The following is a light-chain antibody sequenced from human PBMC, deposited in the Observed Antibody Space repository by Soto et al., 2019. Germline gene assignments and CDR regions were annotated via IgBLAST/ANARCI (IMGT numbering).Light chain of an antibody. CDR1: SSDVGAYNF. CDR3: SAYTTDKTLL. J-gene: IGLJ3*02. CDR2: EVS. V-gene: IGLV2-14*01. Sequence: QSALTQPASVSGSPGQSITISCTGTSSDVGAYNFVSWYQQHPGKAPKLIFYEVSNRPPGLSDRFSGSKSGTTASLTISGLHAEVEADYFCSAYTTDKTLLFGGGTKVTVL.